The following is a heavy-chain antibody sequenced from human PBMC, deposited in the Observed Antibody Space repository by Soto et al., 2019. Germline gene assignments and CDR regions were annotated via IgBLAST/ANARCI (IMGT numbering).Heavy chain of an antibody. J-gene: IGHJ4*02. CDR3: AKDTLPPDY. CDR2: ISKDGGTR. CDR1: GFTFSNYG. V-gene: IGHV3-30*18. Sequence: QPGGSLRLSCAASGFTFSNYGMHWVRQAPGKGLKWVAVISKDGGTRYYADSVKGRFTISRDDSKNTLYLQMNSLRAEDTAVYYCAKDTLPPDYWGQGTLVTVSS.